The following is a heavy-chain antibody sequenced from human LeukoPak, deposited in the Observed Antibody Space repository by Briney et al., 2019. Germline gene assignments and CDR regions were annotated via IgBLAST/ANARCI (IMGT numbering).Heavy chain of an antibody. V-gene: IGHV3-48*03. CDR2: ISISGSTI. D-gene: IGHD3-10*01. J-gene: IGHJ5*02. Sequence: SGGALRLSGSASDFPLLSYEMNWVRHSPRDGLEGVSYISISGSTIYYADSVKGRFTISRDNDKNSLYLQMNSLRAEDTAVYYCAREVQRITMVRGVIFRWFDPWGEGTLVTVSS. CDR3: AREVQRITMVRGVIFRWFDP. CDR1: DFPLLSYE.